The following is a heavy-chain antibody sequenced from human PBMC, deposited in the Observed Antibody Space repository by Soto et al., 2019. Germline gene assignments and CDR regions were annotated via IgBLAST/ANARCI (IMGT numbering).Heavy chain of an antibody. V-gene: IGHV4-31*03. Sequence: SETLSLTCTVSGGSISSGGYYWSWIRQHPGKGLEWIGYIYYSGSTYYNPSLKSRVTISVDTSKNQFSLKLSSVTAADTAVYYCARDLSILHTNYGMDVWGQGATVTVSS. CDR1: GGSISSGGYY. J-gene: IGHJ6*02. CDR2: IYYSGST. D-gene: IGHD2-21*01. CDR3: ARDLSILHTNYGMDV.